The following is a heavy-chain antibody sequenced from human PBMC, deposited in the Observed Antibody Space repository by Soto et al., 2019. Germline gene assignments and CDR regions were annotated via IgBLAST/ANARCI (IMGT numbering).Heavy chain of an antibody. J-gene: IGHJ5*02. V-gene: IGHV3-48*02. D-gene: IGHD3-3*01. CDR2: ISTSATTM. CDR3: AREATHFDSRSGYYLASSDL. Sequence: EVQLVESGGGLVKPGGSLRLSCAASGFGFSSYSMSWFRQAPGKGLEWILYISTSATTMYYADSVRGRSTVSRDNGKNSLYLQMTSLRDEDTALYYCAREATHFDSRSGYYLASSDLWGQGNRVTVSS. CDR1: GFGFSSYS.